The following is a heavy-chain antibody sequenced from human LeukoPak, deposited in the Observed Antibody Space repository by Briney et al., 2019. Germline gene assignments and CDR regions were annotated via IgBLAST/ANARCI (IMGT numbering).Heavy chain of an antibody. J-gene: IGHJ4*02. V-gene: IGHV3-73*01. Sequence: GFPRLSCAASGFTFSGSAMHWVRQASGKGLEWVGRIRSKANSYATAYAASVKGRFTISRDDSKNTAYLQMNSLKTEDTAVYYCSSPYYDSSGYWSPPDYRGQGILVTVSS. CDR1: GFTFSGSA. D-gene: IGHD3-22*01. CDR3: SSPYYDSSGYWSPPDY. CDR2: IRSKANSYAT.